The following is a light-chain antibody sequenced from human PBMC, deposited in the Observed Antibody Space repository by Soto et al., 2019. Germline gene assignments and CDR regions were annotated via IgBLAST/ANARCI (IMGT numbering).Light chain of an antibody. Sequence: DIQMTRSPSTLSASVGDRVTITCRASENIGAWLAWYQQKPGKAPKLLIYKASSLESGVPSRFSGGGSGTEFTLTISSLQPDDFATYYCQQYHIYSWTFGQGTTVDIK. J-gene: IGKJ1*01. CDR1: ENIGAW. CDR2: KAS. V-gene: IGKV1-5*03. CDR3: QQYHIYSWT.